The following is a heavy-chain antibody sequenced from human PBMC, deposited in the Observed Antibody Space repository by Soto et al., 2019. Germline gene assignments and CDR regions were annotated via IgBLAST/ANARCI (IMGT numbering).Heavy chain of an antibody. Sequence: SVKVSCKASGGTFSSYAISWVRQAPGQGLEWMGGIIPIFGTANYAQKFQGRVTITADESTSTAYMELSSLRSEDTAVYYCARVRRGIAVAVGYYGMDVWGQGTTVTVSS. D-gene: IGHD6-19*01. J-gene: IGHJ6*02. CDR3: ARVRRGIAVAVGYYGMDV. V-gene: IGHV1-69*13. CDR1: GGTFSSYA. CDR2: IIPIFGTA.